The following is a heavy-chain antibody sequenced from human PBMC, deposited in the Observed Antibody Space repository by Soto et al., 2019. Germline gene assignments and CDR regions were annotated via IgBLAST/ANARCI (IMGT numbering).Heavy chain of an antibody. CDR3: AKALEELFLIDY. D-gene: IGHD1-1*01. Sequence: LRLSCAASGFTFTSYVMSWVRQAPGKGLECVSAISVSGGYTYYADSVKGRFTISRDNSKNTLYLQMNSLRAEDTAVYYCAKALEELFLIDYWGQGTLVTVSS. V-gene: IGHV3-23*01. J-gene: IGHJ4*02. CDR2: ISVSGGYT. CDR1: GFTFTSYV.